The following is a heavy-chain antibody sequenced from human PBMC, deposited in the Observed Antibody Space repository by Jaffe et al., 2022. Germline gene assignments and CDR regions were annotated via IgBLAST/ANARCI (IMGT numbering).Heavy chain of an antibody. CDR2: IYPADSDT. J-gene: IGHJ4*02. CDR3: VRVRTMLRSPPDY. CDR1: GYTFTTYW. Sequence: EVQLVQSGAEVKKPGESLNISCKASGYTFTTYWIGWVRQMPGKGLEWMGIIYPADSDTKYSPSFQGQVTISADKSINTAYLQWTGLKAPDTAMYYCVRVRTMLRSPPDYWGQGTLVTVSS. V-gene: IGHV5-51*03. D-gene: IGHD3-10*01.